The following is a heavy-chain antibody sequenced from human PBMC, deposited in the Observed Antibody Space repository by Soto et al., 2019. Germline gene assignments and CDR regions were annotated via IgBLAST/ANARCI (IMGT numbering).Heavy chain of an antibody. Sequence: GGSLRLSCAASGFTFSNAWMNWVRQAPGKGLEWVGRIKSKTDGGTTDYAALVKGRFTISRDDSKNTLYLQMNSLKTEDTAVYYCTRVAGTYYYYGMDVWGQGTTVTVSS. CDR1: GFTFSNAW. CDR3: TRVAGTYYYYGMDV. V-gene: IGHV3-15*07. D-gene: IGHD6-19*01. CDR2: IKSKTDGGTT. J-gene: IGHJ6*02.